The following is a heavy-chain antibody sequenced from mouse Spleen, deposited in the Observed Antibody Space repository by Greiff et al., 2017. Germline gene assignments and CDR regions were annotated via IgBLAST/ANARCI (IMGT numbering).Heavy chain of an antibody. CDR1: GFTFSDYG. CDR2: ISSGSSTI. CDR3: ARGTTVYAMDY. J-gene: IGHJ4*01. V-gene: IGHV5-17*01. Sequence: EVQLQESGGGLVKPGGSLKLSCAASGFTFSDYGMHWVRQAPEKGLEWVAYISSGSSTIYYADTVKGRFTISRDNAKNTLFLQMTSLRSEDTAMYYCARGTTVYAMDYWGQGTSVTVSS. D-gene: IGHD1-1*01.